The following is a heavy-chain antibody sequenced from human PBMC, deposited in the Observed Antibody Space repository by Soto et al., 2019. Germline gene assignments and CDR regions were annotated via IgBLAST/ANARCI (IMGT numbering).Heavy chain of an antibody. J-gene: IGHJ4*02. D-gene: IGHD3-10*01. CDR2: IIPMLGMS. Sequence: QVQLVQSGTEVKKPGSWAKVSCTASAGTFDFYTLSWVRQAPGQGLEWMGRIIPMLGMSNFAQSFQDRVTINADKSTSTVYLILSSLRSEDTAVYYCATNYGSGSTHFDYWGQGTLVTVSS. CDR3: ATNYGSGSTHFDY. CDR1: AGTFDFYT. V-gene: IGHV1-69*02.